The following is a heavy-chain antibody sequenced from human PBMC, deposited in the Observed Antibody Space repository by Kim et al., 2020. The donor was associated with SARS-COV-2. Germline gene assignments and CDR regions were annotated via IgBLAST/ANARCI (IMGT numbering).Heavy chain of an antibody. Sequence: SETLSLTCLVSGASISTSIYYWGWIRQPPGQGLEWIGAIHLSGGTYYSPSLKSRVSMSVDTSQNQFSLRLSSVTAADTAVYYCATSLIPEYFFDYWGRGSLVTVSS. CDR1: GASISTSIYY. V-gene: IGHV4-39*01. CDR2: IHLSGGT. CDR3: ATSLIPEYFFDY. J-gene: IGHJ4*02.